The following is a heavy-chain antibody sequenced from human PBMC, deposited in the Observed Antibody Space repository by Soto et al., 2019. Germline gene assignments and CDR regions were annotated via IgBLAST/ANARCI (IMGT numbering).Heavy chain of an antibody. CDR3: AREGSTLPYYYYGMDV. D-gene: IGHD1-26*01. CDR2: IWYDGSNK. V-gene: IGHV3-33*01. CDR1: GFTFSSYG. J-gene: IGHJ6*02. Sequence: QVQLVESGGGVVQPGRSLRLSCAASGFTFSSYGMHWVSQAPGKGLEWVAVIWYDGSNKYYADSVKGRFIISRDNSKNTLYLQMNSLRAEDTAVYYCAREGSTLPYYYYGMDVWGQGTTVTVSS.